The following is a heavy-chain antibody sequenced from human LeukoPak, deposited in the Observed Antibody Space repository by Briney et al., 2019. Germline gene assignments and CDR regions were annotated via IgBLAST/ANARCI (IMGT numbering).Heavy chain of an antibody. CDR3: ARDSSYWYYFDY. J-gene: IGHJ4*02. Sequence: SETLSLTCTVSGGSISSSSYYWGWIRQPPGKGLEWIGSIYYSGSTYYNPSLKSRVTISVDTSKNQFSLKLSSVTAADTAVYYCARDSSYWYYFDYWGQGTLVTVSS. CDR1: GGSISSSSYY. D-gene: IGHD6-13*01. CDR2: IYYSGST. V-gene: IGHV4-39*07.